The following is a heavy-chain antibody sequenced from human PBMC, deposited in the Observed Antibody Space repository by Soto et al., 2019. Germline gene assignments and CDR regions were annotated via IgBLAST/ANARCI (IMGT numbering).Heavy chain of an antibody. CDR3: ARHNSNRDPYYYFGMDV. Sequence: GESLKISCKGSGFSFTTYWIAWVRQMPGKGLEWMGIIYPGDSKTTYSPSFQGQVTISADKSISTAYLQWSSLKASDTAMYYCARHNSNRDPYYYFGMDVWGQGTTVTVSS. CDR2: IYPGDSKT. D-gene: IGHD1-1*01. V-gene: IGHV5-51*01. J-gene: IGHJ6*02. CDR1: GFSFTTYW.